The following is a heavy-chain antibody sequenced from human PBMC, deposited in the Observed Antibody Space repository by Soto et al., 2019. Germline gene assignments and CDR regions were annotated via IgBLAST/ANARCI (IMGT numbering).Heavy chain of an antibody. CDR1: GFTFSGSA. CDR3: VKGSASARPYYFDS. CDR2: ITGGGGAT. V-gene: IGHV3-23*01. D-gene: IGHD5-18*01. Sequence: GGSLRLSCAASGFTFSGSAMSWVRRAPGEGLEWVSAITGGGGATYYADSVKGRFTISRDNSKNTTYMQMNSLRAEDTAAYYCVKGSASARPYYFDSWGQGTLVTVSS. J-gene: IGHJ4*02.